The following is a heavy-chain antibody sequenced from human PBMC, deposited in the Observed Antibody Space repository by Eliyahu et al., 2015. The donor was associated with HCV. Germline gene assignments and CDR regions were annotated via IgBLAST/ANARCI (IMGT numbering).Heavy chain of an antibody. CDR2: ISGSAGHT. CDR3: AKAGGVTYYYGSGTYYYGDS. D-gene: IGHD3-10*01. J-gene: IGHJ4*02. CDR1: GFTFRSXA. V-gene: IGHV3-23*01. Sequence: EVQLLESGGGLVQPGGSLRLSCAASGFTFRSXAMXWXRQAPGKGLGWVSTISGSAGHTNYAASVKGRFTISRDKSKNTLYLQMDSLRAEDTAVYYCAKAGGVTYYYGSGTYYYGDSWGQGTLVTVSP.